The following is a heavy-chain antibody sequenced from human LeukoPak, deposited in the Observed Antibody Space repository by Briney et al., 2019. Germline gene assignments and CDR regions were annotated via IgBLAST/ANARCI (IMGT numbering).Heavy chain of an antibody. CDR2: ISGSGGST. CDR1: GFTFSSYA. Sequence: GGSLRLSCAASGFTFSSYAMSWVRQAPGKGLEWVSAISGSGGSTYYADSVKGRFTVSRDNSKNTLYLQMNSLRAEDTAVYYCARAGFTFSDYFGSFFDYWGQGTLVTVSS. CDR3: ARAGFTFSDYFGSFFDY. D-gene: IGHD3-10*01. J-gene: IGHJ4*02. V-gene: IGHV3-23*01.